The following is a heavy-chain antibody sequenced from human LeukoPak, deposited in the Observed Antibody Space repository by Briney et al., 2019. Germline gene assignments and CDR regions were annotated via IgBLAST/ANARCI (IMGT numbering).Heavy chain of an antibody. D-gene: IGHD1-1*01. Sequence: GGSLRLSCAASGLIISREFMSWVRQAPGQGLEWVAIIYSDGITVYAESVKGRFTISRDTSKNRLFLHMDSLRVEDTALYYCAKVATTPVWAPDYWGQGTLVTVSS. J-gene: IGHJ4*02. V-gene: IGHV3-53*01. CDR3: AKVATTPVWAPDY. CDR2: IYSDGIT. CDR1: GLIISREF.